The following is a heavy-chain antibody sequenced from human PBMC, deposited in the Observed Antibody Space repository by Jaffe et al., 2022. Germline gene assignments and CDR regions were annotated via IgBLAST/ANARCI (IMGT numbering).Heavy chain of an antibody. CDR1: GFTFSSYG. CDR3: AKDLVVYASYGDWPGYYFDY. V-gene: IGHV3-30*18. CDR2: ISYDGSNK. Sequence: QVQLVESGGGVVQPGRSLRLSCAASGFTFSSYGMHWVRQAPGKGLEWVAVISYDGSNKYYADSVKGRFTISRDNSKNTLYLQMNSLRAEDTAVYYCAKDLVVYASYGDWPGYYFDYWGQGTLVTVSS. J-gene: IGHJ4*02. D-gene: IGHD2-8*02.